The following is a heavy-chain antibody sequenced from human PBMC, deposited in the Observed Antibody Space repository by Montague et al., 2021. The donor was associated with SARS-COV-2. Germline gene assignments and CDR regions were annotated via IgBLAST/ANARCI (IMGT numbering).Heavy chain of an antibody. Sequence: SETLSLTCNVSLPSLSRSDYYWAWIRQPPGTVLELIGSIHYIGNTYYNPSLESRVTISVDTSENHFSLKLRSVIAADTAVHYCARLLPDGTVVATDIPFDSWGQGTLVTVSS. CDR1: LPSLSRSDYY. J-gene: IGHJ4*02. V-gene: IGHV4-39*02. CDR3: ARLLPDGTVVATDIPFDS. D-gene: IGHD2-21*02. CDR2: IHYIGNT.